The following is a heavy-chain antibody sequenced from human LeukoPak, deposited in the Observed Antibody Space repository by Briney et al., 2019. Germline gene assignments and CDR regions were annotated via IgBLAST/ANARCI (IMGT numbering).Heavy chain of an antibody. CDR3: ARVPTVTFFDY. Sequence: SETLSLTCAVYGGSFSGYYWSWSRQPTGKGLEWIGEINHSGSTNYNPSLESRVSISVDTSRNQFSLKLGSVTAADTAVYYCARVPTVTFFDYWGQGTLVTVSS. J-gene: IGHJ4*02. V-gene: IGHV4-34*01. CDR2: INHSGST. CDR1: GGSFSGYY. D-gene: IGHD4-17*01.